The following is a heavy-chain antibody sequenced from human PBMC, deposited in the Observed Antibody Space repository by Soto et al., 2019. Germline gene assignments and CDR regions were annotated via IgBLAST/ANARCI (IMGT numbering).Heavy chain of an antibody. V-gene: IGHV4-34*01. Sequence: QLQQWGAGLLKPSETLSLTCVVSGGSFSTYYYNWIRQSPGKGLEWFGEINHSGSTNYSPSLKSLVTTSLDTSKTQFSLKLTSVTPADTAVYYCARGGSNDWQVAFDIRGQGTMVTVSS. D-gene: IGHD3-9*01. J-gene: IGHJ3*02. CDR3: ARGGSNDWQVAFDI. CDR2: INHSGST. CDR1: GGSFSTYY.